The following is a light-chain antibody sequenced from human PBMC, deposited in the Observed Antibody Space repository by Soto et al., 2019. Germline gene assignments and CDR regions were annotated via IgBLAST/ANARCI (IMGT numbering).Light chain of an antibody. CDR2: DVS. J-gene: IGKJ5*01. Sequence: IVFTQPPATLSFSPGKRATLSCRASQNISNYLIWYQQKPGQSPRLLIYDVSNRATGIPARFSGSGSGTDFTLTISSLEPEDFAVYYCQQRSNWPSITFGQGTRLEIK. CDR3: QQRSNWPSIT. CDR1: QNISNY. V-gene: IGKV3-11*01.